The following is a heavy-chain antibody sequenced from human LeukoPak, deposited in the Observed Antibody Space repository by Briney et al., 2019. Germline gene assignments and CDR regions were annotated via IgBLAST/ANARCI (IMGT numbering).Heavy chain of an antibody. V-gene: IGHV3-53*01. Sequence: GGSLRLSCAASGFTVRNYCMSWVRQAPGKGLEWVAVIYGDGSTYYADSVKGRFTISSDNLKNTLSLQMDSLRAADTAMYYCARGRPVASGRYSIYSSWGQGTLVTVSP. CDR3: ARGRPVASGRYSIYSS. CDR1: GFTVRNYC. CDR2: IYGDGST. D-gene: IGHD3-10*01. J-gene: IGHJ5*02.